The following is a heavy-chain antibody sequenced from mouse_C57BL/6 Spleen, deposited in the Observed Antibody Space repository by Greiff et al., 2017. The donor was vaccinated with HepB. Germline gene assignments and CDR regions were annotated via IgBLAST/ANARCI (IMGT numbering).Heavy chain of an antibody. D-gene: IGHD1-1*01. CDR3: ARGGYGSSYGYFDV. CDR2: IYPGSGNT. CDR1: GYTFTDYY. J-gene: IGHJ1*03. V-gene: IGHV1-76*01. Sequence: VQVVESGAELVRPGASVKLSCKASGYTFTDYYINWVKQRPGQGLEWIARIYPGSGNTYYNEKFKGKATLTAEKSSSTAYMQLSSLTSEDSAVYFCARGGYGSSYGYFDVWGTGTTVTVSS.